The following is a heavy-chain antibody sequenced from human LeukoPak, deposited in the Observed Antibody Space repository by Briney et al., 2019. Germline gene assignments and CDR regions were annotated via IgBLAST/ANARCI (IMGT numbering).Heavy chain of an antibody. D-gene: IGHD2-2*01. J-gene: IGHJ4*02. V-gene: IGHV3-30-3*01. Sequence: GRSLRLSCAASGFTFSSYAMHWVRQAPGKGLEWVAVISYDGSNKYYADSVKGRFTISRDNSKNTLYLQMNSLRAEDTAVYYCERGSIVVVPAAPGGYWGQGTLVTVSS. CDR3: ERGSIVVVPAAPGGY. CDR1: GFTFSSYA. CDR2: ISYDGSNK.